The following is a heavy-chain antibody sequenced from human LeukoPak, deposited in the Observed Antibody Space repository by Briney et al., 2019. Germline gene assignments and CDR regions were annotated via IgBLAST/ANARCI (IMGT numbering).Heavy chain of an antibody. CDR2: INPRGGST. V-gene: IGHV1-46*01. J-gene: IGHJ4*02. D-gene: IGHD3-22*01. CDR3: ARDGGYYYDSSGYYPGPFDY. Sequence: ASVKVSCKASGYTFTSFYMHWVRQAPGQGLEWMGIINPRGGSTSYAQKFQGRVTITADESTSTAYMELSSLRSEDTAVYYCARDGGYYYDSSGYYPGPFDYWGQGTLVTVSS. CDR1: GYTFTSFY.